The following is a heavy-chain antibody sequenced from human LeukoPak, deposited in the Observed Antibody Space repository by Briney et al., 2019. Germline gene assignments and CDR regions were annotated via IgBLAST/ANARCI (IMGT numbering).Heavy chain of an antibody. CDR2: ISSSGSTI. CDR3: ARWTPIVDEGYYFDY. J-gene: IGHJ4*02. V-gene: IGHV3-48*03. Sequence: GGSLRLSCAASGFTFSSYEMNWVRQAPGKGLEWVSYISSSGSTIYYADSVKGRFTISRDNAKNSLYLQMNSLRAEDTAVYYCARWTPIVDEGYYFDYWGQGTLVTVSS. D-gene: IGHD3-22*01. CDR1: GFTFSSYE.